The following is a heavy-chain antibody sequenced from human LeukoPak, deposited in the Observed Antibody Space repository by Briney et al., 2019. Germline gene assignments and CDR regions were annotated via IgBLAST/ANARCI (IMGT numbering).Heavy chain of an antibody. Sequence: GGSLRLSCAASGFTFSSYAMTWVRQAPGKGLEWVSAVRGSDAGTSYADSVKGRFTISRDNSKNTLYLQMNSLRAEDTAVYYCAKNRGGSYYSGSDYWGQGTLVTVSS. J-gene: IGHJ4*02. D-gene: IGHD1-26*01. V-gene: IGHV3-23*01. CDR3: AKNRGGSYYSGSDY. CDR2: VRGSDAGT. CDR1: GFTFSSYA.